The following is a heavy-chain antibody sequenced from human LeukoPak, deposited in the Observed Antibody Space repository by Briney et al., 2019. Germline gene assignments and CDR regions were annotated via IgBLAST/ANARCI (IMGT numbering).Heavy chain of an antibody. D-gene: IGHD2-15*01. Sequence: GGSLRLSCAASGFTFKSYAMSWVRQAPGKGLEWVSALSGSGGSPYDADAVKGWFIISRDNSKNTLYLQMNSLRAEDTAIYYCARQLGYCSDGTCYFDSWGQGTLVTVTS. CDR3: ARQLGYCSDGTCYFDS. CDR1: GFTFKSYA. V-gene: IGHV3-23*01. J-gene: IGHJ4*02. CDR2: LSGSGGSP.